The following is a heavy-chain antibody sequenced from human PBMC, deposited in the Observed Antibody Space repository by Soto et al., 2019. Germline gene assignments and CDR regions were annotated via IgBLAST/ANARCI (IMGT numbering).Heavy chain of an antibody. V-gene: IGHV4-59*01. J-gene: IGHJ4*02. CDR1: GGSISSYY. D-gene: IGHD3-22*01. Sequence: SETLSLTGTVSGGSISSYYWSCIRQPPGKGLEWIGYIYYSGSTNYNPSLKSRVTISVDTSKNQFSLKLSSVTAADTAVYYCARASRYDSSGYYYDYWGQGTLVTVSS. CDR3: ARASRYDSSGYYYDY. CDR2: IYYSGST.